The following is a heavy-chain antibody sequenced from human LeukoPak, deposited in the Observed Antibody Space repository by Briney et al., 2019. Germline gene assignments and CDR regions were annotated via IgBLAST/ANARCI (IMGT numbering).Heavy chain of an antibody. CDR2: TYHSGST. D-gene: IGHD5-12*01. J-gene: IGHJ5*02. CDR1: GGSISSGGYS. Sequence: SETLSLTCAVSGGSISSGGYSWSWIRQPPGKGLEWIGYTYHSGSTYYNPSLKSRVTISVDRSKNQFSLKLSSVTAADTAVYYCARSLSGLDSGDRWGQGTLVTVSS. V-gene: IGHV4-30-2*02. CDR3: ARSLSGLDSGDR.